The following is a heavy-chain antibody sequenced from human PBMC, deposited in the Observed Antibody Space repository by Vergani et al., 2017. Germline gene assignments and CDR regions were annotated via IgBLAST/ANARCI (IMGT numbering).Heavy chain of an antibody. CDR3: VRGRGLCAGGRCYTEAWDY. J-gene: IGHJ4*02. V-gene: IGHV3-21*01. CDR1: GFPFSSYS. CDR2: ISSSSSYI. D-gene: IGHD2-2*02. Sequence: EVQLVESGGGLVKPGGSLRLSCAASGFPFSSYSMNWVRQAPGKGLEWVSSISSSSSYIYYADSVKGLFTISRDIAKNTLYLQVRSLRLEDTGVYHCVRGRGLCAGGRCYTEAWDYWGQGTPVTVSS.